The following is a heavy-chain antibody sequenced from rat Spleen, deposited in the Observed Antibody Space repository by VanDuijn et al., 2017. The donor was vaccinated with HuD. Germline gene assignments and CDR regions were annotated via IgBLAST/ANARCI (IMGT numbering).Heavy chain of an antibody. CDR3: ARLGGFDDNHYWGDSFDH. CDR1: GFSLTSYH. J-gene: IGHJ2*01. D-gene: IGHD1-10*01. CDR2: ISSGGST. V-gene: IGHV2S12*01. Sequence: QVQLKESGPGLVQPSQTLSLTCTVSGFSLTSYHVSWVRQPPGKGLEWIAAISSGGSTYYNSALKSRLSISRDTSKRQVFLKINSVQTEETAMYFCARLGGFDDNHYWGDSFDHWGQGVMVTVSS.